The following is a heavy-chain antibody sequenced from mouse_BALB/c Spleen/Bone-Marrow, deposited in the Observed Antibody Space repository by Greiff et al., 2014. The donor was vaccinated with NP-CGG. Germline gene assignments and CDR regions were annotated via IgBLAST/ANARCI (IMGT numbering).Heavy chain of an antibody. CDR2: IRNKANGYTT. CDR3: ARDYNGYFDF. CDR1: GFTFTNYF. J-gene: IGHJ2*01. V-gene: IGHV7-3*02. D-gene: IGHD6-1*01. Sequence: EVKVEESGGGLVQPGGSLRLSCTTSGFTFTNYFMTWVRQPPGKALEWLGFIRNKANGYTTEYNPSVKGRFTISRDNSQGIFYLQMNTLRAEDSAIYYCARDYNGYFDFWGQGTTLTVS.